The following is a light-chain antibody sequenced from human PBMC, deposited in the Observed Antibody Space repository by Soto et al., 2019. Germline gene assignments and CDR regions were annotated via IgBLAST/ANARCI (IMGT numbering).Light chain of an antibody. CDR3: QQRTNLPLFT. J-gene: IGKJ3*01. CDR2: DTS. V-gene: IGKV3-11*01. CDR1: QSVSRY. Sequence: EIVLTQSPATLSLSPGEGATLSCRASQSVSRYLAWYQQKPGQAPRLLIYDTSNRAIGIPARFSGSGSGTDFTLTISSLEPEDSAVYYCQQRTNLPLFTFGPGTKVYIK.